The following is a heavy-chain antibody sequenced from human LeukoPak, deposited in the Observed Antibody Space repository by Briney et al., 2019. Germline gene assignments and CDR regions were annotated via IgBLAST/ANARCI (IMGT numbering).Heavy chain of an antibody. CDR1: EFTFSTYW. D-gene: IGHD2-15*01. J-gene: IGHJ3*02. CDR2: IKQDGSEK. V-gene: IGHV3-7*01. CDR3: ARHRSGGSQDDAFDI. Sequence: GGSLRLSRAASEFTFSTYWMTWVRQAPGKGLEWVADIKQDGSEKYYVDSVKGRFTISRQNAKNSLFLQMNSLRAEDTAVYYCARHRSGGSQDDAFDIWGQGTLVTVSS.